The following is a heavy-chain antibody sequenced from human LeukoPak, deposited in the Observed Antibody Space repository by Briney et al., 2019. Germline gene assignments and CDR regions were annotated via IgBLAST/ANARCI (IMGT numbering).Heavy chain of an antibody. D-gene: IGHD1-26*01. J-gene: IGHJ4*02. CDR2: IYYSGST. Sequence: PSETLSLTCTVSGGSISSSSYYWGWIRQPPGKGLEWIGSIYYSGSTYYNPSLKSRVTISVDTSKNQFSLKLSSVSAADTAVYYCARYASGSYLDYWGQGTLVTVSS. V-gene: IGHV4-39*01. CDR3: ARYASGSYLDY. CDR1: GGSISSSSYY.